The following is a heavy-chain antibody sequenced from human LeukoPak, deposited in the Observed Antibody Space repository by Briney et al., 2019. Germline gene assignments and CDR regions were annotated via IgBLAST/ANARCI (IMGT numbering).Heavy chain of an antibody. D-gene: IGHD5/OR15-5a*01. J-gene: IGHJ6*02. CDR2: ISSSSSNI. CDR3: ARPHGSVYVRFGMDV. Sequence: PGGSLRLYCAASGFTFSDYYMNWVRQAPGKGLEWVSYISSSSSNINYAASVKGRFTISRDNAKNSLYLQMNSLRAEDTAVYYCARPHGSVYVRFGMDVWGPGTTVTVSS. CDR1: GFTFSDYY. V-gene: IGHV3-11*06.